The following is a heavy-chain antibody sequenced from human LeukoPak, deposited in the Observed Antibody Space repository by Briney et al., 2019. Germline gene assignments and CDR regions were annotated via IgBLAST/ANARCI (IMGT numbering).Heavy chain of an antibody. CDR1: GGSISSYY. CDR2: VYNSGST. D-gene: IGHD6-13*01. Sequence: SETLSLTCTVSGGSISSYYWSWIRQPPGKGLEWIGRVYNSGSTNYNPSFMGRVTMSVDTSKNQFSLKLSSVTAADTAVYYCARGYSSAWYREFFDHWGQGTLVTVSS. CDR3: ARGYSSAWYREFFDH. J-gene: IGHJ4*02. V-gene: IGHV4-4*07.